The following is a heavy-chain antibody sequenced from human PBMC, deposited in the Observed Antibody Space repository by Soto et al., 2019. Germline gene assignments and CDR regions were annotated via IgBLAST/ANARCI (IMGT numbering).Heavy chain of an antibody. Sequence: QVQLVESGGGVVQPGRSLRLSCVASGFTFSSHGMHWVRQAPGKGLEWVAVIWNDGKKQYYADSVKGRFTISRDNSRNTVSLQRNSLRVDDTAVYYCAREKDGYNWGLDYWGQGNLVTVSS. CDR1: GFTFSSHG. D-gene: IGHD5-12*01. CDR2: IWNDGKKQ. CDR3: AREKDGYNWGLDY. J-gene: IGHJ4*02. V-gene: IGHV3-33*01.